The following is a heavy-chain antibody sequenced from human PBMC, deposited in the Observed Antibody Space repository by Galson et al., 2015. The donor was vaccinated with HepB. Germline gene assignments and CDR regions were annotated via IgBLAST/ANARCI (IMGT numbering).Heavy chain of an antibody. Sequence: SLRLSCAASGFTFRSHAMHWVRQAPGKGLEWAAVISYDGNNKYYAESVKGRFTISRDNSKNTLYLQMNSLRPEDTAVYYCARDRVDYSPYNYYYMDVWGKGTTVTVSS. J-gene: IGHJ6*03. CDR3: ARDRVDYSPYNYYYMDV. D-gene: IGHD4-11*01. V-gene: IGHV3-30*04. CDR1: GFTFRSHA. CDR2: ISYDGNNK.